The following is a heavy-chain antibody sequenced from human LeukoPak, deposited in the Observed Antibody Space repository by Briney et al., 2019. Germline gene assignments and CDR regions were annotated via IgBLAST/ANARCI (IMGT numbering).Heavy chain of an antibody. CDR2: IKQDGSEK. V-gene: IGHV3-7*01. CDR1: GFTFSSYW. CDR3: ARSYRPYYYYYMDV. Sequence: GGSLRLSCAASGFTFSSYWMSWVRQAPGKGLEWVANIKQDGSEKYYVDSVKGRFTISRDNAKNSLYLQMNSLRAEDTAVYYCARSYRPYYYYYMDVWGKGTTVTVSS. J-gene: IGHJ6*03. D-gene: IGHD3-16*02.